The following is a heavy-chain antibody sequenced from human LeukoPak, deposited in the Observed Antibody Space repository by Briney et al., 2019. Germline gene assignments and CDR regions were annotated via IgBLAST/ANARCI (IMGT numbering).Heavy chain of an antibody. V-gene: IGHV4-61*02. CDR1: GGSISSGSYY. D-gene: IGHD3-10*01. J-gene: IGHJ6*03. CDR3: ARDGAMVRGVRATYYYMDV. Sequence: SETLSLTCTVSGGSISSGSYYWSWTRQPAGKGLEWIGRIYTSGSTNYNPSLKSRVTISVDTSKNQFSLKLSSVTAADTAVYYCARDGAMVRGVRATYYYMDVWGKGTTVTVSS. CDR2: IYTSGST.